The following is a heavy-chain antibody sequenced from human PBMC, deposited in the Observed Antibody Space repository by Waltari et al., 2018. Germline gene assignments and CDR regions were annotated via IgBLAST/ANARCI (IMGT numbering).Heavy chain of an antibody. D-gene: IGHD2-21*01. V-gene: IGHV3-48*03. CDR2: ISSSGSTI. CDR1: GFTFSSYA. CDR3: ARDVSVIGGMDV. J-gene: IGHJ6*02. Sequence: EVQLVESGGGLVQPGGSLRLSCAASGFTFSSYAMNWVRQAPGKGLEWVSYISSSGSTIYYADSVKGRFTISRDNAKNSLYLQMNSLRAEDTAVYYCARDVSVIGGMDVWGQGTTVTVSS.